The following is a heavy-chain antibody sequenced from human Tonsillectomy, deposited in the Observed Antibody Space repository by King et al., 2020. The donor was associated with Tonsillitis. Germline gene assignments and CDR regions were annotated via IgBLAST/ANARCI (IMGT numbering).Heavy chain of an antibody. CDR1: GYTFNNYW. J-gene: IGHJ4*02. Sequence: VQLVESGAEVKKPGESLKISCKGSGYTFNNYWIGWVRQMPGKGLEWMGIIYPGDSDTTYSPSFQGQVTISAAKSISTAYLQWNSLKASDTAIYYCARQGGYGGSVYFDSWGQGVLVTVSS. V-gene: IGHV5-51*01. CDR2: IYPGDSDT. CDR3: ARQGGYGGSVYFDS. D-gene: IGHD4-23*01.